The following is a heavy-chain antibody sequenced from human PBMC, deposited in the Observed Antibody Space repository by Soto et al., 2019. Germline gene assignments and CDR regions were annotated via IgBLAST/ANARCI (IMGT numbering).Heavy chain of an antibody. CDR1: GFTFSSYG. Sequence: QVQLVESGGGVVQPGRSLRLSCAASGFTFSSYGMHWVRQAPGKGLGWVAVISYDGSNKYYADSVKGRFTISRDNSKNTLYLQMNSLRAEDTAVYYCAKGKKFFFMVPDSPYYGMDVWGQGTTVTVSS. CDR2: ISYDGSNK. V-gene: IGHV3-30*18. J-gene: IGHJ6*02. D-gene: IGHD3-10*01. CDR3: AKGKKFFFMVPDSPYYGMDV.